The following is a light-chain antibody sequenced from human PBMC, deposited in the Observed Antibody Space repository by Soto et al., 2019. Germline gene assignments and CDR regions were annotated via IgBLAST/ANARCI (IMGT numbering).Light chain of an antibody. CDR2: GAS. J-gene: IGKJ4*01. V-gene: IGKV3-20*01. CDR3: QHYRTS. CDR1: QSVSSSY. Sequence: EIVLTQSPGTLSLSPGERVTLSCRASQSVSSSYLAWYQQKPGQAPRLLIYGASSRATGIPDRFSVSGSGTDFTLTITRLEPEDFAVYYCQHYRTSFGGGTKVEIK.